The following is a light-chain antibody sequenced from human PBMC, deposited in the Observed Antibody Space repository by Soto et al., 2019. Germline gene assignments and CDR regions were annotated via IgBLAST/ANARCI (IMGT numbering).Light chain of an antibody. J-gene: IGLJ2*01. CDR3: GTWDNSLSAGAV. V-gene: IGLV1-44*01. Sequence: QAVVTQPPSASGTPGQRVTISCSGSSSNIGSNTVNWYQQLPGTAPKLLIYSNNQRPSGVPDRFSGSKSGTSASLAISGLQSEDEADYYCGTWDNSLSAGAVFGGGTKLTVL. CDR2: SNN. CDR1: SSNIGSNT.